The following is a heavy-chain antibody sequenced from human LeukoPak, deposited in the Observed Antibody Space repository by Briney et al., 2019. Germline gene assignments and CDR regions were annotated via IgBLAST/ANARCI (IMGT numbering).Heavy chain of an antibody. Sequence: ASVKVSCKASGYTFTGYYMHWVRRAPGQGLEWMGRINPNSGGTNYAQKFQGRVTMTRDTSISTVYMELSRLRSDDTAVYYCASWEVGATTGNWFDPWGQGTLVTVSS. V-gene: IGHV1-2*06. CDR2: INPNSGGT. J-gene: IGHJ5*02. CDR3: ASWEVGATTGNWFDP. CDR1: GYTFTGYY. D-gene: IGHD1-26*01.